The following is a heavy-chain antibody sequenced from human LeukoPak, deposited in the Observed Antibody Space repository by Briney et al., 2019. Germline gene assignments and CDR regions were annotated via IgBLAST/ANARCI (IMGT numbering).Heavy chain of an antibody. CDR3: IGYYDSSGYSFDY. J-gene: IGHJ4*02. D-gene: IGHD3-22*01. Sequence: GASVKVSCKASGYTFTGYYMHWVRQAPGQGLEWMGRINPNSGGTNYAQKFQGRVTMTRDTSISTAYMELSRLRSDDTAVYYYIGYYDSSGYSFDYWGQGTLVTVSS. CDR2: INPNSGGT. V-gene: IGHV1-2*06. CDR1: GYTFTGYY.